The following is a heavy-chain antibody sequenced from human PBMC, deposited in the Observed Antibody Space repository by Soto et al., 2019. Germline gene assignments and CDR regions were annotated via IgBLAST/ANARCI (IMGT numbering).Heavy chain of an antibody. D-gene: IGHD6-19*01. CDR2: ISAYGGDT. J-gene: IGHJ4*02. CDR1: GYTFTNYG. CDR3: ARSKPYFSGWEPSDD. V-gene: IGHV1-18*01. Sequence: ASVKVSCKASGYTFTNYGIICVRQAPGQGLAWMGWISAYGGDTNYAQKFQGRVTMTTDTATSKAYMGLRSLRSDDTAVYYCARSKPYFSGWEPSDDWGQGTLVTVSS.